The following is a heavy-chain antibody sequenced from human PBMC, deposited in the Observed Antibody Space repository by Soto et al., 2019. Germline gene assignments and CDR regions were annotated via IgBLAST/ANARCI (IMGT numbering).Heavy chain of an antibody. Sequence: QVQLKESGPGLVKPSGTLSLTCAVSGGSISSSNWWSWVRQPPGKGLEWIGEIYHRGSINYNPSLKIPVAISVDKSKNQFSLKLSSVTAADTAVYYCARTVSSSPTIDSWGQGTLVTVSS. D-gene: IGHD6-13*01. CDR2: IYHRGSI. CDR1: GGSISSSNW. CDR3: ARTVSSSPTIDS. V-gene: IGHV4-4*02. J-gene: IGHJ4*02.